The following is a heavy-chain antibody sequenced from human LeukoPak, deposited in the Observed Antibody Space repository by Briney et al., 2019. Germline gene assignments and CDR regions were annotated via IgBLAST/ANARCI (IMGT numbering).Heavy chain of an antibody. CDR3: ARDLGSSLVDP. J-gene: IGHJ5*02. D-gene: IGHD6-13*01. CDR1: GFTFSSYS. V-gene: IGHV3-21*01. CDR2: ISSSSSYI. Sequence: GGSLRLSCAASGFTFSSYSMNWVRPAPGKGLEWVSSISSSSSYIYYADSVKGRFTISRDNAKNSLYLQMNSLRAEDTAVYYCARDLGSSLVDPWGQGTLVTVSS.